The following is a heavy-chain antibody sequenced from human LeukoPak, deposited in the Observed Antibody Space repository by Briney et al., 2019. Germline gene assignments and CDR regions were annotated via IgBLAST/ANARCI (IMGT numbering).Heavy chain of an antibody. CDR3: ARDGGGNSPFFDY. CDR2: IHYSGST. D-gene: IGHD4-23*01. J-gene: IGHJ4*02. CDR1: GASISSYY. V-gene: IGHV4-59*01. Sequence: SETLSLTCTVSGASISSYYWSWIRQPPGKGLEWIGYIHYSGSTNFNTTLKSRVTISVDTSKDQFSLKVSSVTAADTAVYYCARDGGGNSPFFDYWGQGTVVTVSS.